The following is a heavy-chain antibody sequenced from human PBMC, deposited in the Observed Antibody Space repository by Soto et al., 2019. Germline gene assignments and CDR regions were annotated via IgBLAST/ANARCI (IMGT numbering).Heavy chain of an antibody. D-gene: IGHD1-26*01. V-gene: IGHV3-23*01. CDR2: ITGGVGVT. Sequence: EVQLLESGGGLVQPGGSLRLSCAASGFTFSSYAMTWVRQAPGKGLEWVSVITGGVGVTYYADSVKGRFTISRDNSKNTLYLQMTSLRAEDTAVYNFAKFQGATFNKWYFHYWGQGTLVTVSS. CDR3: AKFQGATFNKWYFHY. CDR1: GFTFSSYA. J-gene: IGHJ4*02.